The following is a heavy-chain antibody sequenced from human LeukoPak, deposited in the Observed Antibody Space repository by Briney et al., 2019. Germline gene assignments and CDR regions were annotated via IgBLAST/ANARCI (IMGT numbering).Heavy chain of an antibody. J-gene: IGHJ6*03. Sequence: SETLSLTCTVSGGSINTPNYYWGWIRQPPGKGLEWIANIYYSGSTYYNPSLKSRVTISVDTSKNQLSLKLSAVTAADTAVYYCASVRRGFGESSKYYSYYYMDVWGNGTTVPIS. V-gene: IGHV4-39*01. D-gene: IGHD3-10*01. CDR3: ASVRRGFGESSKYYSYYYMDV. CDR1: GGSINTPNYY. CDR2: IYYSGST.